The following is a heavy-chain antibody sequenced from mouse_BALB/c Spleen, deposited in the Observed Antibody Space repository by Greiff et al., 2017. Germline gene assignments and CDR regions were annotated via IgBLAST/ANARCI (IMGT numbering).Heavy chain of an antibody. Sequence: EVQLVESGGGLVQPGGSRKLSCAASGFTFSSFGMHWVRQAPEKGLEWVAYISSGSSTIYYADTVKGRFTISRDNPKNTLFLQMTSLRSEDTAMYYCASNYGFAYWGQGTLVTVSA. V-gene: IGHV5-17*02. CDR1: GFTFSSFG. CDR3: ASNYGFAY. J-gene: IGHJ3*01. CDR2: ISSGSSTI. D-gene: IGHD1-2*01.